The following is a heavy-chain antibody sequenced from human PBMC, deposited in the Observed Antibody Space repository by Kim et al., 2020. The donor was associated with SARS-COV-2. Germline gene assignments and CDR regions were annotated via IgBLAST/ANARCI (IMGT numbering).Heavy chain of an antibody. Sequence: GGSLRLSCAASGFTFSSYGMHWVRQAPGKGLEWVAVIWYDGSNKYYADSVKGRFTISRDNSKNTLYLQMNSLRAEDTAVYYCARDQEPLRYFGYGRYYYYGMDVWGRGTTVTVSS. CDR3: ARDQEPLRYFGYGRYYYYGMDV. V-gene: IGHV3-33*01. CDR2: IWYDGSNK. CDR1: GFTFSSYG. J-gene: IGHJ6*02. D-gene: IGHD3-9*01.